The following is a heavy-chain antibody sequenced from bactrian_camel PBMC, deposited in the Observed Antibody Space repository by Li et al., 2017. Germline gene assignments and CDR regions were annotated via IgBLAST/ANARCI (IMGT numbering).Heavy chain of an antibody. CDR1: GNTDGTNC. CDR3: ATGMGDSFFRGCDIY. CDR2: IYTGSRNT. V-gene: IGHV3S54*01. J-gene: IGHJ4*01. D-gene: IGHD5*01. Sequence: HVQLVESGGGSVQAGGSVSLSCVAAGNTDGTNCMGWFRQAPGKEREGVAIIYTGSRNTYYADSVKGRLTVSQGNAKNTVYLQMNSLKPEDTAMYYCATGMGDSFFRGCDIYWGQGTQVTVS.